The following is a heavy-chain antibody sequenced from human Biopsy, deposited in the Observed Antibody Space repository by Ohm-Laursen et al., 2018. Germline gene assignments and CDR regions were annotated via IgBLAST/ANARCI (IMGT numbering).Heavy chain of an antibody. V-gene: IGHV1-46*01. Sequence: SVKVSCKASGYSFTKYYINWVRQAPGQGLEWMGIINPTGGTTSYAEKFQGRVTLTGDTSTGTVYLELNSLIYEDTALYYCARDETGSSVFGPYYYGMDVWGQGTTVTVTS. D-gene: IGHD3-9*01. CDR1: GYSFTKYY. CDR3: ARDETGSSVFGPYYYGMDV. CDR2: INPTGGTT. J-gene: IGHJ6*02.